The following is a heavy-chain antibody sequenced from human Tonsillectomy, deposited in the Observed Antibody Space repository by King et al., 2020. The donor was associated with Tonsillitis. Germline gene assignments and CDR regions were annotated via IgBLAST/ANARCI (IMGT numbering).Heavy chain of an antibody. J-gene: IGHJ3*02. V-gene: IGHV4-34*01. Sequence: VQLQQWGAGLLKPSETLSLTCAVYGGSFSGYYWSWIRQPPGKGLEWIGEINHSGSTNYNPSLKSRVTISVDTSKNQFSLKLSSVTAADTAVYYCARGCYDSSDDAFDIWGQGTMVTVSS. CDR1: GGSFSGYY. CDR2: INHSGST. CDR3: ARGCYDSSDDAFDI. D-gene: IGHD3-22*01.